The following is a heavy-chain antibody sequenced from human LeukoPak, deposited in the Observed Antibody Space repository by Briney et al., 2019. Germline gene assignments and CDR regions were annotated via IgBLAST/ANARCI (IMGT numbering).Heavy chain of an antibody. D-gene: IGHD1-26*01. J-gene: IGHJ4*02. CDR1: GSSITSDTYF. V-gene: IGHV4-30-2*01. CDR2: ISQSGSS. CDR3: ARGIVGASTHFDY. Sequence: SETLSLTCTVSGSSITSDTYFWSWIRQPVGKGLEWIGYISQSGSSYSHPSLKGRVTISLDTSKNQFSLKLSSVTAADTAVYYCARGIVGASTHFDYWGQGTLVTVSS.